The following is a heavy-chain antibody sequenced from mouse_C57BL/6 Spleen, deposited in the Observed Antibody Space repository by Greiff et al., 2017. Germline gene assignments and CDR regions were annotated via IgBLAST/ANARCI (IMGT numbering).Heavy chain of an antibody. CDR2: INPSSGYT. V-gene: IGHV1-4*01. CDR1: GYTFTSYT. CDR3: ARGYYCDY. Sequence: QVQLQQSGAELARPGASVKMSCKASGYTFTSYTMPWVKQRPGQGLEWIGYINPSSGYTTYNQTFKDKATLTADKSSSTAYMQLSSLTSEDSSVYYCARGYYCDYGGQGTTLTVSS. J-gene: IGHJ2*01.